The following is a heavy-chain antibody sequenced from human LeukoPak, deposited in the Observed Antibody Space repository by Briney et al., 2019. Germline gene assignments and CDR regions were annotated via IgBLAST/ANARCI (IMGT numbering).Heavy chain of an antibody. Sequence: GASVKVSCKASGYTFTDYFVHWVRQAPGQGLEWMGWIDPRSGDTNYAQKFQGRVTMTRDTSISTANMELNSLRSDDTAVYYCAIEGSVGGNCHQGVFDYWGQGALVTVSS. CDR2: IDPRSGDT. CDR3: AIEGSVGGNCHQGVFDY. CDR1: GYTFTDYF. D-gene: IGHD2-15*01. V-gene: IGHV1-2*02. J-gene: IGHJ4*02.